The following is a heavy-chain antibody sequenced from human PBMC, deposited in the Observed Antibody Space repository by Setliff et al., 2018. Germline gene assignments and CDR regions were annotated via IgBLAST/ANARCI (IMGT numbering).Heavy chain of an antibody. CDR3: ARSPSSGAYWNPRQFYSDY. V-gene: IGHV4-4*08. CDR2: IYSSGST. D-gene: IGHD1-26*01. Sequence: KPSETLSLTCSVSGASITSYYWSWIRQPPGKGLEWIGYIYSSGSTNYNPSLKSRVTISVDTSKNQFSLKLDSVTAADTALYYCARSPSSGAYWNPRQFYSDYWARGTLVTVSS. J-gene: IGHJ4*02. CDR1: GASITSYY.